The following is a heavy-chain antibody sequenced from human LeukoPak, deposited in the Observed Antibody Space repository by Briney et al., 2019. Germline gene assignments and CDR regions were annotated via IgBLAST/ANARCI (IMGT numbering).Heavy chain of an antibody. D-gene: IGHD2-21*01. V-gene: IGHV1-69*13. J-gene: IGHJ1*01. CDR3: ARDSSEFRSLIPH. CDR2: IIPIFGTA. Sequence: GASVKVSCKASGGTFSSYAISWVRQAPGQGLEWMGGIIPIFGTANYAQKFQGRVTITADESTSTAYMALSSLRSEDTAVYYCARDSSEFRSLIPHWGQGTLVTVSS. CDR1: GGTFSSYA.